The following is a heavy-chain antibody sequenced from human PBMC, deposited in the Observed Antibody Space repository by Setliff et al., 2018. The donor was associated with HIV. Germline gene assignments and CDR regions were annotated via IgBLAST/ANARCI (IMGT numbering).Heavy chain of an antibody. Sequence: SETLSLTCTVSGGSISSGSYYWSWIRQPAGRELEWIGHIYTDGSTNYNPFLKSRVTISVDTSKNQFSLKLNSVTAADTAVYYCARDGPYYYGSGSYYKWFDPWGQGTLVTVSS. CDR1: GGSISSGSYY. V-gene: IGHV4-61*09. CDR2: IYTDGST. D-gene: IGHD3-10*01. CDR3: ARDGPYYYGSGSYYKWFDP. J-gene: IGHJ5*02.